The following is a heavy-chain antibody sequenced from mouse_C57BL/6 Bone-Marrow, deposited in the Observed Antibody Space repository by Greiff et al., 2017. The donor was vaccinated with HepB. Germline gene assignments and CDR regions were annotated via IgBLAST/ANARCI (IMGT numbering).Heavy chain of an antibody. CDR1: GFSLTSYG. CDR2: IWSGGST. D-gene: IGHD2-5*01. CDR3: ARTYYSNYYAMDY. Sequence: VQGVESGPGLVQPSQSLSITCTVSGFSLTSYGVHWVRQPPGKGLEWLGVIWSGGSTDYNAAFISRLSISKDNSKSQVFFKMNSLQADDTAIYYCARTYYSNYYAMDYWGQGTSVTVSS. V-gene: IGHV2-4*01. J-gene: IGHJ4*01.